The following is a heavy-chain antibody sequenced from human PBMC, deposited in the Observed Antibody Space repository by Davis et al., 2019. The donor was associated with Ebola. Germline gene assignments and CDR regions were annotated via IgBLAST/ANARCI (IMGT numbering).Heavy chain of an antibody. CDR1: GLTSSGHY. D-gene: IGHD3-3*01. V-gene: IGHV3-11*01. CDR3: ARDLGVGGAFDV. CDR2: ISDSGDAE. J-gene: IGHJ3*01. Sequence: PGGSLRLSCVASGLTSSGHYVSWIRQAPGGGLEWISYISDSGDAEFYGDSVKGRFTISRDNAKNSVYLQMNSLRGVDTGLYYCARDLGVGGAFDVWGQGTMVTVSS.